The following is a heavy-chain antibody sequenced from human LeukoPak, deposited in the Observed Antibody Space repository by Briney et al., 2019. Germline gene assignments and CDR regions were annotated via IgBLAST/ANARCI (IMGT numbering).Heavy chain of an antibody. Sequence: GGSLRLSCAASGFTFTSYTMSWVRQAPGKGLEWVSILTNGGSTYYADSVKGRFTISRDNSKDTLYLQMNSVRAEDTAVYYCAKEGATTTAFHYWGPGTLVTVSS. J-gene: IGHJ4*02. CDR1: GFTFTSYT. D-gene: IGHD1-26*01. V-gene: IGHV3-23*01. CDR2: LTNGGST. CDR3: AKEGATTTAFHY.